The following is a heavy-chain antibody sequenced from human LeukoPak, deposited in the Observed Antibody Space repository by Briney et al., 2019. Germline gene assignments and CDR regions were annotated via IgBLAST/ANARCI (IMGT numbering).Heavy chain of an antibody. CDR1: GFTFVNYA. Sequence: GGSLRLSCAASGFTFVNYAMHWVRQAPGKGLEWVAVISHNESHKFYADSVKGRFTISRDNAKNTVYLQMNSLRVEDTAVYYCAKDLAILRFLEWLLALDNWGQGTLVTVSS. CDR3: AKDLAILRFLEWLLALDN. V-gene: IGHV3-30*18. D-gene: IGHD3-3*01. J-gene: IGHJ4*02. CDR2: ISHNESHK.